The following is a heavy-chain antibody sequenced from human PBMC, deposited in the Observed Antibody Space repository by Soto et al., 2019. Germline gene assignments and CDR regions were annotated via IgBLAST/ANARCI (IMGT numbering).Heavy chain of an antibody. CDR2: INHSGST. J-gene: IGHJ4*02. D-gene: IGHD3-10*01. V-gene: IGHV4-34*01. CDR3: ARALRITTLFDY. Sequence: SETLSLTCAVYGGSFSGYYWSWIRQPPGKGLEWIGEINHSGSTNYNPSLKSRVTISVDTSKNQFSLKLSSVTAADTAVYYCARALRITTLFDYWGQGTLVTVSS. CDR1: GGSFSGYY.